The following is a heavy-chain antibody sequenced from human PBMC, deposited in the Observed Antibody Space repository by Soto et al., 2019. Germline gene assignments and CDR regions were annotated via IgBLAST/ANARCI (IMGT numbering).Heavy chain of an antibody. V-gene: IGHV4-59*01. CDR2: IYYSGST. D-gene: IGHD4-17*01. Sequence: NPSETLSLTCTVYGGSIRSYSWSWIRQPPGKGLEWIGNIYYSGSTNYNPSRKSRVTMSVDMSKNQVSLKLSSVTAADTAVYYCTRVGGYYGDYPNFDYWGQGALVTVSS. J-gene: IGHJ4*02. CDR3: TRVGGYYGDYPNFDY. CDR1: GGSIRSYS.